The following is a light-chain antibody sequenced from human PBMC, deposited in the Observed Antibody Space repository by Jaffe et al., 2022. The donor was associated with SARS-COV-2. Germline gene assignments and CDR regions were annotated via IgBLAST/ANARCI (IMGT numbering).Light chain of an antibody. V-gene: IGKV3-20*01. CDR2: AAS. CDR3: QHYGDSPPMFT. Sequence: EIVLTQSPGTLSLSPGERVTLSCRASQSIDRNFVAWYQQKPGQAPRLLFYAASTRGSGIPERFSGSGSGTDFTLTISRLEPEDCAVYYCQHYGDSPPMFTFGQGTRLEIK. CDR1: QSIDRNF. J-gene: IGKJ2*01.